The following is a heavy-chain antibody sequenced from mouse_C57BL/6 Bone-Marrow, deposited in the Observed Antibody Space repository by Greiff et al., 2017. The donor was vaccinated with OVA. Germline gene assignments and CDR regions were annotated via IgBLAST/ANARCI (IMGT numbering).Heavy chain of an antibody. CDR1: GFTFSDYG. J-gene: IGHJ3*01. CDR3: ARAWFAY. V-gene: IGHV5-17*01. Sequence: EVKVEESGGGLVKPGGSLKLSCAASGFTFSDYGMHWVRQAPEKGLEWVAYISSGSSTIYYADTVKGRFTISRDNAKNTLFLQMTSLRSEDTAMYYCARAWFAYWGQGTLVTVSA. CDR2: ISSGSSTI.